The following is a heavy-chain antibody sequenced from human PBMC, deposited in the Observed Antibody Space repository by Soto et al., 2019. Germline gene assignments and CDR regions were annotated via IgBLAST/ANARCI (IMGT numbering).Heavy chain of an antibody. V-gene: IGHV3-30*03. CDR3: AAGLYFFDY. CDR1: GFTFSSYG. D-gene: IGHD6-13*01. J-gene: IGHJ4*02. CDR2: ISHDGSNK. Sequence: QVQLVESGGGVVQPERSLRLSCAASGFTFSSYGMHWVRQAPGKGLEWVALISHDGSNKYYPDSVKGRFTISRDNSKNTLYLQMNSLRTEDTAVYYCAAGLYFFDYCGQGTLVIVSS.